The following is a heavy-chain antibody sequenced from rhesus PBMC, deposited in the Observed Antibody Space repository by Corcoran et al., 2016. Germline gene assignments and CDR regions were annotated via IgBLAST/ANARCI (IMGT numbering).Heavy chain of an antibody. J-gene: IGHJ4*01. Sequence: QVQLQESGPGLVKPSETLSLTCAVSGGSFSSYWWSWIRQPPGKGLEWIGEINGTRGSTNYTPSLKSRVTISKGASKNQFALKLGSVTAADTAVYYWARYSCGYVPDYWGQGVLVTVSS. CDR2: INGTRGST. CDR3: ARYSCGYVPDY. D-gene: IGHD5-36*01. V-gene: IGHV4-80*01. CDR1: GGSFSSYW.